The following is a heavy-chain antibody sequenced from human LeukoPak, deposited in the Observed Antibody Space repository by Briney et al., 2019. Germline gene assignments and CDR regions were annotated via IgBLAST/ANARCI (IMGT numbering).Heavy chain of an antibody. CDR2: ISSSSSYI. V-gene: IGHV3-21*01. Sequence: GGSLRLSCAASGFIVSSNYMSWVRQAPGKGLEWVSSISSSSSYIYYADSVKGRFTISRDNAKNSLYLQMNSLRAEDTAVYYCARGEYQLLFGGFDYWGQGTLVTVSS. CDR3: ARGEYQLLFGGFDY. J-gene: IGHJ4*02. CDR1: GFIVSSNY. D-gene: IGHD2-2*01.